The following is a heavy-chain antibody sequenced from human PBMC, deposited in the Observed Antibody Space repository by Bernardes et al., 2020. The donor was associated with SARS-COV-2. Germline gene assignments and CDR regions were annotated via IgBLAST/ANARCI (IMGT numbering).Heavy chain of an antibody. D-gene: IGHD6-13*01. CDR1: GGSFSGNY. CDR3: ARGRPKNSSSSTLDY. Sequence: SETLSLTCAVYGGSFSGNYWSWIRQPPAKGLEWIGEINHSGSTNYNPSLKSRVTISVYTSKNQFSLKLSSVTAADTAVYYWARGRPKNSSSSTLDYWGQGTLATVPS. CDR2: INHSGST. J-gene: IGHJ4*02. V-gene: IGHV4-34*01.